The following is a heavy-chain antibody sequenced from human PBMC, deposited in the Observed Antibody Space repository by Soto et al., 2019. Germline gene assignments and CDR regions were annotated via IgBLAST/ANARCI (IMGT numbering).Heavy chain of an antibody. D-gene: IGHD5-18*01. CDR1: GGTFSSYT. CDR2: IIPILGIA. Sequence: QVQLVQSGAEVKKPGSSVKVSCKASGGTFSSYTISWVRQAPGQGLEWLGRIIPILGIANYAQKFQGRVTITADKSTSTAYMELSSLRSEDTAVDYCARDLEDGYNYAWGQGTLVTVSS. J-gene: IGHJ5*02. V-gene: IGHV1-69*08. CDR3: ARDLEDGYNYA.